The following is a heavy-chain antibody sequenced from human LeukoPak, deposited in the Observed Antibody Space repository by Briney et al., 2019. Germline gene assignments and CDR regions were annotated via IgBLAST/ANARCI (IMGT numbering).Heavy chain of an antibody. J-gene: IGHJ4*02. CDR2: ISSSSSYI. Sequence: GGSLRLSCAASGFTFSSYSMNWVRQAPGKGLEWVSSISSSSSYIYYADSVKGRFTISRDNAKNSLYLQMNSLRAEDTAVYYCARDLTVVVVAATPPDYWGQGTLVTASS. D-gene: IGHD2-15*01. CDR3: ARDLTVVVVAATPPDY. V-gene: IGHV3-21*01. CDR1: GFTFSSYS.